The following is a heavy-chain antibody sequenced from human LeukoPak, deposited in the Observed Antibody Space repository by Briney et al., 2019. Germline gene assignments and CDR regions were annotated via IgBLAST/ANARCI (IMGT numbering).Heavy chain of an antibody. V-gene: IGHV3-66*02. CDR1: GFTVSSNY. D-gene: IGHD3-10*01. J-gene: IGHJ4*02. Sequence: GGSLRLSCAASGFTVSSNYMSWVRQAPGKGLEWVSIIYSGDSTYYADSVKGRFTISRDNSKNTLYLQMNSLRSEDTAVYYCARAGDYGSGSSRWRHFDYWGQGTLVTVLS. CDR3: ARAGDYGSGSSRWRHFDY. CDR2: IYSGDST.